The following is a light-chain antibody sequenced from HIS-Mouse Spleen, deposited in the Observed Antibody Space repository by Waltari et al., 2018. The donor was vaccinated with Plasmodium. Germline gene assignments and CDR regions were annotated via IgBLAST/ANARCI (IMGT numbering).Light chain of an antibody. CDR3: QAWDSSTVV. V-gene: IGLV3-1*01. CDR1: KLGDKY. Sequence: SYELTQPPSVSVSPGQTASITCSGDKLGDKYACWYQQKPGQSPVLVIYQETKRPSWIPGRFSGANSGKTATLTISGTQAMDEADYYCQAWDSSTVVFGGGTKLTVL. J-gene: IGLJ2*01. CDR2: QET.